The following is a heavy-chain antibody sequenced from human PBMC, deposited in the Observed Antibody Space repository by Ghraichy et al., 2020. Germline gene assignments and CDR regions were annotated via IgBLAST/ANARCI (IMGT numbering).Heavy chain of an antibody. CDR1: GGSFSGYY. Sequence: SQTLSLTCAVYGGSFSGYYWSWIRQPPGKGLEWIGEINHSGSTNYNPSLKSRVTISVDTSKNQFSLKLSSVTAADTAVYYCASRVGLALRGYYDFWSGYPYYYYYGMDVWGQGTTVTVSS. CDR2: INHSGST. D-gene: IGHD3-3*01. CDR3: ASRVGLALRGYYDFWSGYPYYYYYGMDV. J-gene: IGHJ6*02. V-gene: IGHV4-34*01.